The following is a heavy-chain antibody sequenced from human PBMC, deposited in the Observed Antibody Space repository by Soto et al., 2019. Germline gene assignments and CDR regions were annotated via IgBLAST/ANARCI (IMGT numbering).Heavy chain of an antibody. V-gene: IGHV3-30-3*01. CDR3: ARDYYRFNSGYGFSMDV. Sequence: QVQLVESGGGVVQPGRSLRLSCAASGFIFSSYAMHWVRQAPGKGLEWVAVISYDGSNKYYADSVKGRFTISRDNSKNTLYLQMNCLRAEDTAVYYCARDYYRFNSGYGFSMDVWGQGTTVTVSS. CDR1: GFIFSSYA. D-gene: IGHD5-12*01. CDR2: ISYDGSNK. J-gene: IGHJ6*02.